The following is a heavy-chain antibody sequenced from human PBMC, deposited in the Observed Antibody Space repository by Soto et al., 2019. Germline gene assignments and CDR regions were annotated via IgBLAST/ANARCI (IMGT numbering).Heavy chain of an antibody. J-gene: IGHJ4*02. D-gene: IGHD2-15*01. V-gene: IGHV3-23*01. CDR2: ITGSGGST. Sequence: EVQLLESGGGLVQPGGSLRLSCAASGFAVSTYAMSWVRKTPGKGLEWVSTITGSGGSTYYADAAKGRFTISRDNSRNTLYLQMSSLRAEDTAVYSCASQRPCGGGSCFSLRSFDRWGQGTLVTVSS. CDR3: ASQRPCGGGSCFSLRSFDR. CDR1: GFAVSTYA.